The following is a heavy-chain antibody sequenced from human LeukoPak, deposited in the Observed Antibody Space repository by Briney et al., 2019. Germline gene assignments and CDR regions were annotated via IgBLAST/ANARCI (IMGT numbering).Heavy chain of an antibody. Sequence: SEPLSLTCALYGGPYSCYYWRWIRQPPGRGGEWMGEINHSGSTNYNPSLKSRVTISVDTSKNQFSLKLSSVTAADTAVYYCARGRGYCSSTSCYFNYYYYMDVWGKGTTVTVSS. D-gene: IGHD2-2*01. J-gene: IGHJ6*03. CDR2: INHSGST. CDR1: GGPYSCYY. V-gene: IGHV4-34*01. CDR3: ARGRGYCSSTSCYFNYYYYMDV.